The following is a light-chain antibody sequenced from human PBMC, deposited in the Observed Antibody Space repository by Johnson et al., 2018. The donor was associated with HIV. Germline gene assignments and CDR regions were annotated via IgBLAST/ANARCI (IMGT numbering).Light chain of an antibody. V-gene: IGLV1-51*01. J-gene: IGLJ1*01. CDR2: DNN. CDR1: SSNIGNNY. CDR3: GTWDSSLSYV. Sequence: QLVLTQPPSVSAAPGQKVTISCSGSSSNIGNNYVSWYQQLPGTAPKLLIYDNNKRPSGIPDRFSGSKSGTSATLVITGLQTGDEADYYCGTWDSSLSYVFGTGTKVTVL.